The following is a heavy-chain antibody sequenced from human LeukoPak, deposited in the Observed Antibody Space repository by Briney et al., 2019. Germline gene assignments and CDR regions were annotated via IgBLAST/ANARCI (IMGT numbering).Heavy chain of an antibody. Sequence: SETLSLTCTVSGDSISSGGYHWTWIRQHPGEGLERIGYISYSGSTYYNPSLKSRVNISMDTSKNQFSLSLTSVTAADTAVYYCARDYGDYFRWFDPWGQGTLVTVSS. D-gene: IGHD4-17*01. CDR1: GDSISSGGYH. CDR3: ARDYGDYFRWFDP. V-gene: IGHV4-31*03. CDR2: ISYSGST. J-gene: IGHJ5*02.